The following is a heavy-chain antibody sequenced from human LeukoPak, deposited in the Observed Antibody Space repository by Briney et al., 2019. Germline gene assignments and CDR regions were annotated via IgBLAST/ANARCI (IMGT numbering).Heavy chain of an antibody. CDR2: IYYSGST. D-gene: IGHD1-26*01. CDR1: GGSTSSSSYY. V-gene: IGHV4-39*07. Sequence: SETLSLTCTVSGGSTSSSSYYWGWIRQPPGKGLEWIGSIYYSGSTYYNPSLKSRVTISVDTSKNQFSLKLSSVTAADTAVYYCARDWRYSGSYAGFDYWGQGTLVTISS. J-gene: IGHJ4*02. CDR3: ARDWRYSGSYAGFDY.